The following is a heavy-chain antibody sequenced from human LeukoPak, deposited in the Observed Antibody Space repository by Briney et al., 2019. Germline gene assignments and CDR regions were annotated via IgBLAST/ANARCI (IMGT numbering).Heavy chain of an antibody. CDR1: GFPFSSYG. V-gene: IGHV3-33*08. D-gene: IGHD6-19*01. CDR2: LVYDARS. Sequence: GGSLRLSCAASGFPFSSYGMHWVRQAPGKGLEWVARLVYDARSDYANSVKGRFSISRDDSKITLFLDMSNLRVEDTALYYCARDLSAAFDFWGQGVLVTVSS. J-gene: IGHJ4*02. CDR3: ARDLSAAFDF.